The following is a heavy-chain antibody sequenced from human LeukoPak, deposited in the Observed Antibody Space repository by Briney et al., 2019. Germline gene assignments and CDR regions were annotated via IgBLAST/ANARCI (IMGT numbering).Heavy chain of an antibody. V-gene: IGHV4-59*01. CDR3: ARAHMITSYYYYYYMDV. D-gene: IGHD3-16*01. J-gene: IGHJ6*03. CDR1: GGSISSYY. CDR2: IYYSGST. Sequence: PSETLSLTCTVSGGSISSYYWSWIRQPSGKGLEWIGYIYYSGSTNYNPSLKSRVTISVDTSKNQFSLKLSSVTAADTAVYYCARAHMITSYYYYYYMDVWGKGTTVTVSS.